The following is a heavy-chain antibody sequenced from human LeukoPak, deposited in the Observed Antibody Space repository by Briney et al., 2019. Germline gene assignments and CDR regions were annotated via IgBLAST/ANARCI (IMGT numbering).Heavy chain of an antibody. CDR1: GFTSSSYA. CDR2: ISGSGGST. D-gene: IGHD5/OR15-5a*01. V-gene: IGHV3-23*01. J-gene: IGHJ4*02. CDR3: VRAVSVSSYYFDC. Sequence: GGSLRLSCAASGFTSSSYAMSWVRQAPGKGLEWVSGISGSGGSTYYADSVKGRFTISRDNAKNSLYLQMNSLRAEDTAVYYCVRAVSVSSYYFDCWGQGTLVTISS.